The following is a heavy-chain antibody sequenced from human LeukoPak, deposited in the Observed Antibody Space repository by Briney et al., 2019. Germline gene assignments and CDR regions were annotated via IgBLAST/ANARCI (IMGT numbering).Heavy chain of an antibody. J-gene: IGHJ6*02. CDR2: IKQDGSEK. D-gene: IGHD3-16*01. V-gene: IGHV3-7*01. CDR3: ATTSYYYSMNV. Sequence: GGSLRLSCAASGFTFSSYWMSWVRQAPGKGLEWVANIKQDGSEKYYVDSVKGRFTISRDNAKNSLYLQMNSLRAEDTAVYYCATTSYYYSMNVWGQGTTVTVSS. CDR1: GFTFSSYW.